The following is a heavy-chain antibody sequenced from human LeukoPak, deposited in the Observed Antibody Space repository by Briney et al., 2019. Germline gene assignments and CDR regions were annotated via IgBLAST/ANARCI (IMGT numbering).Heavy chain of an antibody. CDR3: GKDPNGDYVGAFDF. V-gene: IGHV3-23*01. CDR1: GFTFSDYY. Sequence: GGSLRLSCAASGFTFSDYYMSWIRQAPGKGLEWISAIRGTGGTTYYADSVKGRCTISRDNSRNTVYLQMSSLRAEDTALYFCGKDPNGDYVGAFDFWGPGTMVTVSS. CDR2: IRGTGGTT. D-gene: IGHD4-17*01. J-gene: IGHJ3*01.